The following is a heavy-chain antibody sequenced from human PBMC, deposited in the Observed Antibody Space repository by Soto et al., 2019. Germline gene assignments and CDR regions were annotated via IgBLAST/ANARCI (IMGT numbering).Heavy chain of an antibody. D-gene: IGHD4-17*01. J-gene: IGHJ2*01. CDR2: IWYDGTNK. Sequence: QVQLVESGGGVVQPGRSLRLSCATSGFTFSSYGMHWVRQGPGKGLEWVAVIWYDGTNKYYADSVNGRFTISRDDSKNTMYLEMNRLRAEDTAVYYCARGPMTTVTTWGDWYVDLWGRGTLVTVSS. V-gene: IGHV3-33*01. CDR1: GFTFSSYG. CDR3: ARGPMTTVTTWGDWYVDL.